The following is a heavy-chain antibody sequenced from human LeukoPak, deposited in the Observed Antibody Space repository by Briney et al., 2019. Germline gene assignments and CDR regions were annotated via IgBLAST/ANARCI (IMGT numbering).Heavy chain of an antibody. CDR2: ISSSGSTI. V-gene: IGHV3-11*01. J-gene: IGHJ5*02. D-gene: IGHD1-26*01. Sequence: GGSLRLSCAASGFTFSDYDMSWIRQAPGKGLEWVSYISSSGSTIYYADSVKGRFTISRDNAKNSLYLQMNSLRAEDTAVYYCARVSGIVDEWELMSNWFDPWGQGTLVTVSS. CDR1: GFTFSDYD. CDR3: ARVSGIVDEWELMSNWFDP.